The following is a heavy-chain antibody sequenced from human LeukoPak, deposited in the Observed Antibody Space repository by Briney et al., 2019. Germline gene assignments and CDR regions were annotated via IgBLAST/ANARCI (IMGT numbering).Heavy chain of an antibody. D-gene: IGHD3-3*01. V-gene: IGHV3-21*01. Sequence: GGSLRLSCAASGFTFSSYSMNWVRQAPGKGLEWVSSISSSNSYIYYADSVKGRFTISRDNAKNSLYLQMNSLRAEDTAVYYCARDFGVVTDSDYWGQGTLVTVSS. CDR1: GFTFSSYS. CDR3: ARDFGVVTDSDY. J-gene: IGHJ4*02. CDR2: ISSSNSYI.